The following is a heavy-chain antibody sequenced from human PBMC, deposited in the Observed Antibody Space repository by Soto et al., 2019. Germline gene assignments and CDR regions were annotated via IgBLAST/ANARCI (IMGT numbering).Heavy chain of an antibody. CDR2: IKHDGNEK. Sequence: GGSLRLSCAATGFMFGTYWMSWVRQAPGKGLEWVANIKHDGNEKYYADSVKGRFTVSRDNVKNFLHLQMSSLRGDDTGVYFCVRATLSWGHYYFRGLDVWGQGTTVTVSS. CDR3: VRATLSWGHYYFRGLDV. J-gene: IGHJ6*02. CDR1: GFMFGTYW. V-gene: IGHV3-7*01. D-gene: IGHD3-22*01.